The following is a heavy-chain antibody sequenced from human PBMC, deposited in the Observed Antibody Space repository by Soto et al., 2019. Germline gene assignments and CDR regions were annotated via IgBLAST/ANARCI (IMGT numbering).Heavy chain of an antibody. Sequence: GASVKVSCKASGYTFTGYYMHWVRQAPGQGLEWMGWINPNSGGTNYAQKFQGRVTITADESTSTAYMELSSLRSEDKAVYYCARDASKGYCSGGSCYRWVDPWG. CDR3: ARDASKGYCSGGSCYRWVDP. V-gene: IGHV1-2*02. J-gene: IGHJ5*02. D-gene: IGHD2-15*01. CDR1: GYTFTGYY. CDR2: INPNSGGT.